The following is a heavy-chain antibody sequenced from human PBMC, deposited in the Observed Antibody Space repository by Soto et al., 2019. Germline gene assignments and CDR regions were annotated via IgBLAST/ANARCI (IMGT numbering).Heavy chain of an antibody. D-gene: IGHD3-9*01. Sequence: SETLSLTCSVSGDSTTSDAYYWGGIRQPPGKGLEWLGSIYYSGYTYYNPSLKSRVTISVDRSRNQFSLNLRSVTAADTAVYYCVSGTSFYDVLTGYYVDRWFDPWGQGSLVTVSS. J-gene: IGHJ5*02. CDR2: IYYSGYT. CDR3: VSGTSFYDVLTGYYVDRWFDP. V-gene: IGHV4-39*01. CDR1: GDSTTSDAYY.